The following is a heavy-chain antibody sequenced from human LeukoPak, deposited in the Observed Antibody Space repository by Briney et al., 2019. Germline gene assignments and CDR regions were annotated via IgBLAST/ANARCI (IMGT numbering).Heavy chain of an antibody. J-gene: IGHJ3*02. CDR1: RFTVSSNY. Sequence: GGSLRLSCAASRFTVSSNYMSWVRQAPGKGLEWVSVIYSGGSTYYADSVKGRFIISRDNSKNTLYLQMNSLRAEDTAAYYCAREGQDAFDIWGQGTMVTVSS. CDR2: IYSGGST. V-gene: IGHV3-66*01. CDR3: AREGQDAFDI.